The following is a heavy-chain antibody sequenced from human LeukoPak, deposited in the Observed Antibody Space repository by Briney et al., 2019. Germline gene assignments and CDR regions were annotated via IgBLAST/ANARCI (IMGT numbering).Heavy chain of an antibody. CDR2: FNPNGGAA. D-gene: IGHD3-16*01. CDR1: GYTFTSYY. V-gene: IGHV1-46*01. CDR3: ARAANTFGDEFDY. Sequence: ASVKVSCKAAGYTFTSYYMHWVRQAPGQGLEGMGIFNPNGGAASYEHTYPGRVTMAMYTSTSTVSMELSSLTSEDTSVYYCARAANTFGDEFDYWGQGTLVTVSS. J-gene: IGHJ4*02.